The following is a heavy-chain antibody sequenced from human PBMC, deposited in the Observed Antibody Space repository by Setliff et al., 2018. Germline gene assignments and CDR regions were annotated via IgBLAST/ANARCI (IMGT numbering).Heavy chain of an antibody. J-gene: IGHJ6*04. Sequence: PSETLSLTCTVSGGPVTRTTTFWGWVRQTPGKGLEWIGSTYDSGSTYYNPSLKSRVTISVDTSKNQFSLRLTSVTDADTAVYYCAMDQGVVWGKGTTVTVSS. V-gene: IGHV4-39*07. CDR1: GGPVTRTTTF. CDR2: TYDSGST. D-gene: IGHD2-2*03. CDR3: AMDQGVV.